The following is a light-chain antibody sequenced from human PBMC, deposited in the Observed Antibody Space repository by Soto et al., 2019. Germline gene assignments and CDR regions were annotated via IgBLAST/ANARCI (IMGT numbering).Light chain of an antibody. Sequence: QMTQSPSSLSASVGDRVTITCRASQSISSYLNWYQQKPGKAPKLLIYAASSLQSGVPSRFSGSGSGTDFTLTISSLQPEDFATYYCQQASSFPPTFGQGTRLEIK. V-gene: IGKV1-39*01. CDR1: QSISSY. CDR2: AAS. J-gene: IGKJ5*01. CDR3: QQASSFPPT.